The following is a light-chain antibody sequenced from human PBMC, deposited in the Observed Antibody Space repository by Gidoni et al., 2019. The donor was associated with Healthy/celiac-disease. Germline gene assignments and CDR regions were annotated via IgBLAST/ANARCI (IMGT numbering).Light chain of an antibody. CDR2: SNN. V-gene: IGLV1-44*01. Sequence: QSVLTQPPSPSGTPGQRVTLSCSGSSSHSGSNTVNWYQQRPGTAPNLLIYSNNQRPSGVPDRFSGSKSGTSASLAISGLQSEDEADYYCAAWDDSLNGYVFGTGTKVTVL. CDR1: SSHSGSNT. J-gene: IGLJ1*01. CDR3: AAWDDSLNGYV.